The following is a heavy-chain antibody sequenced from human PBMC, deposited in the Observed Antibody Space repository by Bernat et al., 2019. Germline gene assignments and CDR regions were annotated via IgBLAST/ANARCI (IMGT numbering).Heavy chain of an antibody. V-gene: IGHV3-7*03. Sequence: VQLVESGGGVVQPGRSLRLSCAASGFTFSSYWMSWVRQAPGKGLEWVANIKQDGSEKYYVDSVKGRFTISRDNAKNSLYLQMNSLRAEDTAVYYCAKDHDYVWGSYRNGPFDYWGQGTLVTVSS. CDR2: IKQDGSEK. CDR3: AKDHDYVWGSYRNGPFDY. J-gene: IGHJ4*02. D-gene: IGHD3-16*02. CDR1: GFTFSSYW.